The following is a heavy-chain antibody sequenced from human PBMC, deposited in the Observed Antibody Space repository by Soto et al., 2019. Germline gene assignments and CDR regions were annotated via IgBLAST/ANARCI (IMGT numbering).Heavy chain of an antibody. J-gene: IGHJ6*02. CDR1: GDIFTRYS. Sequence: QVQLLQSGAEVKKPGSSVRVSCKASGDIFTRYSFSWVRQAPGQGLEWMGGVIPLFGTANYGQKFQGRVTITADKSTSTAFMDIRCLRSDDTAVYYCAGAPAGDYYYYYKFDVWGQGTAVTVS. CDR2: VIPLFGTA. CDR3: AGAPAGDYYYYYKFDV. V-gene: IGHV1-69*06. D-gene: IGHD2-21*02.